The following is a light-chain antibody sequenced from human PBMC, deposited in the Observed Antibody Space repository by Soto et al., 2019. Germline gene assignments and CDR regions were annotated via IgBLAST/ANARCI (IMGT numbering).Light chain of an antibody. CDR1: QSVSSSY. V-gene: IGKV3-20*01. Sequence: EIVLTQSPGTLSLSPGERATLSCRASQSVSSSYLAWYQQKPGQAPRLLIYGASSRATGIPDRFSGSGSGTDFTLTISRLEPEDFAVYYCLQYGSSPRTLVTFGQGTKVEIK. J-gene: IGKJ1*01. CDR3: LQYGSSPRTLVT. CDR2: GAS.